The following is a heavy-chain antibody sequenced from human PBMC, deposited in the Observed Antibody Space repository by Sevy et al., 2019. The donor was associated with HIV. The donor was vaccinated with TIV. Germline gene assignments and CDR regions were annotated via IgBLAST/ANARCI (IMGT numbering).Heavy chain of an antibody. J-gene: IGHJ4*02. CDR2: IKYDGSEK. V-gene: IGHV3-7*01. D-gene: IGHD3-3*01. CDR1: GFTFSRYW. Sequence: GGSLRLSCAASGFTFSRYWMSWVRQAPGRGLEWVANIKYDGSEKYYLDSVKGRFTISRDNAKNSLYLQMSSLRAEDTALYYCAGWGSDDLPFDFWGQGTLVTVSS. CDR3: AGWGSDDLPFDF.